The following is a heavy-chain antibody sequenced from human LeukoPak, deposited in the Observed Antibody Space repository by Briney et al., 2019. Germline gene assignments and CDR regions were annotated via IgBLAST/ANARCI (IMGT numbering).Heavy chain of an antibody. V-gene: IGHV1-2*02. J-gene: IGHJ6*03. CDR2: INPNSGGT. D-gene: IGHD2-15*01. CDR1: GYTFTGYY. Sequence: ASAKVSCKASGYTFTGYYMHWVRQAPEQGLEWMGWINPNSGGTNYAQKFQGRVTMTRDTSISTAYMELSRLRSDDTAVYYCARGYCSGGSCHHYYYYYMDVWGKGTTVTVSS. CDR3: ARGYCSGGSCHHYYYYYMDV.